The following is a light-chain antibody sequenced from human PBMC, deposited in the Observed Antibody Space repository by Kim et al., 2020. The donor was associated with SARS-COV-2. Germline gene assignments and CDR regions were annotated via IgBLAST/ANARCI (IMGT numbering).Light chain of an antibody. CDR3: QQYDNWPPYT. J-gene: IGKJ2*01. V-gene: IGKV3-15*01. CDR2: GAS. Sequence: EIVLTQSPGTLSLSPGERATLSCRTSQSVSSNYLAWYQQKPGQRPRLLIYGASSRFTGIPARFSGSGSGTEFTLTISSLQSEDSAVYYCQQYDNWPPYTFGQGSKLVI. CDR1: QSVSSN.